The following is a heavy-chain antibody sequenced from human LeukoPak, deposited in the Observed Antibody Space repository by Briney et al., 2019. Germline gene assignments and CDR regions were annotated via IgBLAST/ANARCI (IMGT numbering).Heavy chain of an antibody. D-gene: IGHD3-10*01. CDR3: AKVGLLWFGELSWDFDY. J-gene: IGHJ4*02. V-gene: IGHV3-23*01. Sequence: PGGSLRLSCAASGFTFSSYAMSWVRQAPGKGLEWVSAISGSGGSTYYADSVKGRFTISRDNSKNTRYLQMNSLRAEDTAVYYCAKVGLLWFGELSWDFDYWGQGTLVTVSS. CDR1: GFTFSSYA. CDR2: ISGSGGST.